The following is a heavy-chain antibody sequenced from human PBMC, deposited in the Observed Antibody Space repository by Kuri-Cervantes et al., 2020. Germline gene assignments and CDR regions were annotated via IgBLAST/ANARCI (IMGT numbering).Heavy chain of an antibody. CDR2: IYGGGST. CDR3: VRDPATIFDVLNYHLDY. CDR1: GGSISSYY. D-gene: IGHD3-3*01. V-gene: IGHV3-53*05. J-gene: IGHJ4*02. Sequence: GGSLRLSCTVSGGSISSYYWSWIRQPPGKGLEWVSVIYGGGSTYYADSVKGRFTISRDNSKNTLSLQMDSLRVEDTAVYYCVRDPATIFDVLNYHLDYWGQGTLVTVSS.